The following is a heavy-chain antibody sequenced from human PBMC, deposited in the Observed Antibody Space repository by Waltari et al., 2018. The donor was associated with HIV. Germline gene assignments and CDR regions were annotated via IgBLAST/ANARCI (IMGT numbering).Heavy chain of an antibody. CDR1: GGSFSGYY. V-gene: IGHV4-34*01. J-gene: IGHJ4*02. CDR2: INHSGST. Sequence: QVQLQQWGAGLLKPSETLSLTCAVYGGSFSGYYWSWIRQPPGKGLEWIGEINHSGSTNDNPSLKSRVTISVDTSKNQFSLKLSSVTAADTAVYYCASRGTNSSGWHPHFVCDYWGQGTLVTVSS. D-gene: IGHD6-19*01. CDR3: ASRGTNSSGWHPHFVCDY.